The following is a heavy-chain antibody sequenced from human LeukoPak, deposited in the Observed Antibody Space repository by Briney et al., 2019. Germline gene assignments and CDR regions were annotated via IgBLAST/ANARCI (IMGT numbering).Heavy chain of an antibody. D-gene: IGHD6-19*01. CDR2: IYHSGST. CDR3: AKASGWYERGPDYYYYFMDV. CDR1: GGSISSSNW. J-gene: IGHJ6*03. Sequence: PSGTLSLTCAASGGSISSSNWWSWVRQPPGKGLEWIGEIYHSGSTNYNPSLKSRVTISVDRSKNQFSLKLSSVTAADTAVYYCAKASGWYERGPDYYYYFMDVWGKGTTVTVSS. V-gene: IGHV4-4*02.